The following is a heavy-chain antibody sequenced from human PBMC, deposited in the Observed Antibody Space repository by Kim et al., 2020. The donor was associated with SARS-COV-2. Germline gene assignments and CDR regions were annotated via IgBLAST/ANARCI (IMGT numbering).Heavy chain of an antibody. J-gene: IGHJ5*02. V-gene: IGHV3-21*01. CDR2: ISSSSSYI. D-gene: IGHD3-16*01. CDR3: ARAGWGSPPPGP. CDR1: GFTFSSYS. Sequence: GGSLRLSCAASGFTFSSYSMNWVRQAPGKGLEWVSSISSSSSYIYYADSVKGRFTISRDNAKNSLYLQMNSLRAEDTAVYYCARAGWGSPPPGPWGQGTLVTVSS.